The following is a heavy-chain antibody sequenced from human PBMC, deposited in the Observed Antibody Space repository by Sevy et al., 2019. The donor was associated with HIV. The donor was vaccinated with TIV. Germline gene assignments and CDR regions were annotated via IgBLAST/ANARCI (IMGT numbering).Heavy chain of an antibody. CDR3: VRAVAADGSF. Sequence: GGSLRLSCAASGFSLNTYWMSWVRQAPGKGLEWVANIKQDGSATYYVDSVKGRFTISRDNARNFLYLQMNSLRAEDTARYYCVRAVAADGSFWGQGTLVTSPQ. D-gene: IGHD6-13*01. CDR1: GFSLNTYW. CDR2: IKQDGSAT. J-gene: IGHJ4*02. V-gene: IGHV3-7*01.